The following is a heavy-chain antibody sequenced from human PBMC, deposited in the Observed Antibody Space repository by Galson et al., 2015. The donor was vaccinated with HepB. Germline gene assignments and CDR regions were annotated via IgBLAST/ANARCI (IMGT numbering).Heavy chain of an antibody. CDR3: ARALIVPAAMYDY. D-gene: IGHD2-2*01. V-gene: IGHV4-38-2*02. J-gene: IGHJ4*02. CDR1: GYSISSGYY. Sequence: ETLSLTCTVSGYSISSGYYWGWIRQPPGKGLEWIGSIYHSGSTYYNPSLKSRVTISVDTSKNQFSLKLSSVTAADTAVYYCARALIVPAAMYDYWGQGTLVTVSS. CDR2: IYHSGST.